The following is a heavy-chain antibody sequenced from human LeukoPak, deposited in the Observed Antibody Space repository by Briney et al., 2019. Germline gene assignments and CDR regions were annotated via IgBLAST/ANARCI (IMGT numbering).Heavy chain of an antibody. J-gene: IGHJ4*02. CDR2: IIPIFGTA. V-gene: IGHV1-69*01. Sequence: ASVKVSVKASGYSFTIFHIRWVRQAPGQGLEWMGGIIPIFGTANYAQKFQGRVTITADESTSTAYMELSSLRSEDTAVYYCARDNGGSPIDYWGQGTLVTVSS. CDR1: GYSFTIFH. CDR3: ARDNGGSPIDY. D-gene: IGHD1-26*01.